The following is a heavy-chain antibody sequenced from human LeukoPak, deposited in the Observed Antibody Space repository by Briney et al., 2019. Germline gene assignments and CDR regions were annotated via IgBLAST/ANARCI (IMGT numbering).Heavy chain of an antibody. CDR2: INPNSGGT. D-gene: IGHD2-15*01. CDR1: GYTFTGYY. V-gene: IGHV1-2*06. CDR3: ATSSDCSGGSCYLFDY. Sequence: ASVKVSCKASGYTFTGYYMHWVRQAPGQGLEWMGRINPNSGGTNYAQKFQGRVTMTRDTSISTAYMELSRLRSDDTAVYYCATSSDCSGGSCYLFDYWGQGTLVTVSS. J-gene: IGHJ4*02.